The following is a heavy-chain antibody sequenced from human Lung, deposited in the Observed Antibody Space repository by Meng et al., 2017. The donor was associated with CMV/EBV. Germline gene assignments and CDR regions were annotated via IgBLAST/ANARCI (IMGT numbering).Heavy chain of an antibody. CDR1: GFTFSDFA. D-gene: IGHD3-16*01. CDR3: AMGSDAYA. J-gene: IGHJ5*02. Sequence: EGWLLGAGGVLGRAGCALGLSCAAPGFTFSDFAMTWVRQVPGQGLEWVSIITKEGPTYYAESVKGRFSITRDNFKNTVYVDMKTLRAEDTALYYCAMGSDAYAWGQGTLVTVSS. V-gene: IGHV3-23*01. CDR2: ITKEGPT.